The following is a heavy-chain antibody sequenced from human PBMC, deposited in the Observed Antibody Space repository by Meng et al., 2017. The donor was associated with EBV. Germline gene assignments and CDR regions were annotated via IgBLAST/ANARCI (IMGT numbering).Heavy chain of an antibody. D-gene: IGHD4-17*01. V-gene: IGHV3-21*01. CDR1: GFTFSSYS. J-gene: IGHJ4*02. Sequence: EVQLVESGGGLVKPGGSLRLSCAASGFTFSSYSMNWVRQAPGKGLEWVSSISSSSSYIYYADSVKGRFTISRDNAKNSLYLQMNSLRAEDTAVYYCARNRGNGDYYFDYWGQGTLVTVSS. CDR3: ARNRGNGDYYFDY. CDR2: ISSSSSYI.